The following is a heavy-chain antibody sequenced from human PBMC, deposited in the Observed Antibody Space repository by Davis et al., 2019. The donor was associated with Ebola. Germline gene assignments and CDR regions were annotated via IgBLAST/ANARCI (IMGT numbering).Heavy chain of an antibody. CDR2: ISYDGSNK. V-gene: IGHV3-30-3*01. CDR1: GFTFSSYA. CDR3: ANTFGRIAARPWYFQH. J-gene: IGHJ1*01. D-gene: IGHD6-6*01. Sequence: PGGSLRLSCAASGFTFSSYAMHWVRQAPGKGLEWVAVISYDGSNKYYADSVKGRFTISRDNSKNTLYLQMNSLRAEDTAVYYCANTFGRIAARPWYFQHWGQGTLVTVSS.